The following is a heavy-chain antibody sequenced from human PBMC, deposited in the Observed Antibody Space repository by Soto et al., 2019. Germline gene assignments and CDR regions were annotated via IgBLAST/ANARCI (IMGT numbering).Heavy chain of an antibody. Sequence: PSETLSLTCSVSGAALNSGNYYWSWIRQVPGKGLEWIGHIYVTGAVDYNPSLRDRITISRDTSERQFSLNLRLVTAADTAVYYRARLRIATNNYKWFDPWGQGTLVTVS. CDR1: GAALNSGNYY. V-gene: IGHV4-31*03. J-gene: IGHJ5*02. CDR3: ARLRIATNNYKWFDP. CDR2: IYVTGAV. D-gene: IGHD2-21*01.